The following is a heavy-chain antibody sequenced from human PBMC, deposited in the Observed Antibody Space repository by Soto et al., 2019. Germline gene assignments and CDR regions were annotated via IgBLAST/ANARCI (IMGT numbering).Heavy chain of an antibody. J-gene: IGHJ6*03. CDR2: IKQDGSEK. D-gene: IGHD2-15*01. CDR3: ARISSGGSWYYYMDV. CDR1: GFTVSSNY. V-gene: IGHV3-7*01. Sequence: GGSLRLSCAASGFTVSSNYMSWVRQAPGKGLEWVANIKQDGSEKYYVDYVKGRFTISRDNGKNSLYLQMNSLRAEDTAVYYCARISSGGSWYYYMDVWGKGTTVTVSS.